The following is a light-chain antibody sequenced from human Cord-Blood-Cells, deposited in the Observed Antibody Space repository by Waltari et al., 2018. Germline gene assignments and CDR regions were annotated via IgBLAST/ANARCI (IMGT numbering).Light chain of an antibody. J-gene: IGKJ4*01. V-gene: IGKV1-39*01. CDR1: QSISSY. Sequence: DIQMTQSPSSLSASVGDRVTITCRASQSISSYLNWYQQKPGNAPKLLIYAASSLQSGVPSRFSGSGSGTDFTLTISSLQPEDFATYYCQQSYSTHLTFGGGTKVEIK. CDR3: QQSYSTHLT. CDR2: AAS.